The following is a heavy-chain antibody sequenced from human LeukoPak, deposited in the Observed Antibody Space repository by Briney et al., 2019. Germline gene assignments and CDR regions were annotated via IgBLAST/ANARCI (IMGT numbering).Heavy chain of an antibody. J-gene: IGHJ3*02. V-gene: IGHV3-30*18. CDR2: ISYDGSRK. CDR3: AKYAYNWNAPDGFDM. Sequence: PGGSLRLSCAASGFTFSTYAMNWVRQAPGKGLEWVAVISYDGSRKHYGDSVKGRFTISRDNSESTLFLQMNSLRTDDTSVYFCAKYAYNWNAPDGFDMWGQGTMVIVSS. D-gene: IGHD1-1*01. CDR1: GFTFSTYA.